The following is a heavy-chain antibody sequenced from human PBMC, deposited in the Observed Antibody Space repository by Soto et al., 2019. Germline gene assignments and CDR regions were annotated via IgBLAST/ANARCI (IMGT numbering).Heavy chain of an antibody. CDR2: INPNSGGA. D-gene: IGHD3-3*01. Sequence: ASVKVSCKASGYTFTGYYVHWVRQAPGQGLEWMGWINPNSGGANYAQKFQGWVTMTRDTSISTAYMELSRLRSDDTAVYYCARGSSVLRFLEWFWRPYGMDVWGQGTTVTVSS. CDR3: ARGSSVLRFLEWFWRPYGMDV. CDR1: GYTFTGYY. V-gene: IGHV1-2*04. J-gene: IGHJ6*02.